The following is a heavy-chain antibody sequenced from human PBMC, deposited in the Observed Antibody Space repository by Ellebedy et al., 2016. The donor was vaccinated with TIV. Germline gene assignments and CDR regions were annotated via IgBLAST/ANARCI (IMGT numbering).Heavy chain of an antibody. CDR3: ATDGSYGDYLSPAHASVM. V-gene: IGHV3-7*01. Sequence: GGSLRLSCAASGSSFRSYWMTWVRQAPGKGLEWVANINQDATKTFYVDSVEGRFTISRDNAKNSLFLQMNSLRAEDTAVYYCATDGSYGDYLSPAHASVMWGQGTLVSVSS. D-gene: IGHD4-17*01. J-gene: IGHJ3*02. CDR1: GSSFRSYW. CDR2: INQDATKT.